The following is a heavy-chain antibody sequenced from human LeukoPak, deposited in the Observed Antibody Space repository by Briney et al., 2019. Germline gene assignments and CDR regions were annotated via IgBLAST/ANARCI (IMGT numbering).Heavy chain of an antibody. D-gene: IGHD3-10*01. V-gene: IGHV4-30-2*01. CDR1: GGSISSGGYS. Sequence: PSETLSLTCAVSGGSISSGGYSWSWIRQPPGKGLEWIGYIYHSGSTYYNPSLKSRVTISVDRSKNQFSLKLSSVTAADTAVYYCARGQTMVRGVPYYFDYWGQGTLVTVSS. J-gene: IGHJ4*02. CDR2: IYHSGST. CDR3: ARGQTMVRGVPYYFDY.